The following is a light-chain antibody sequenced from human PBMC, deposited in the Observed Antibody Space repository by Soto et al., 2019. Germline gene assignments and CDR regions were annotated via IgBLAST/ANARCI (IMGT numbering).Light chain of an antibody. J-gene: IGKJ1*01. CDR1: QSVSNY. CDR3: QQRSSWLWT. V-gene: IGKV3-11*01. Sequence: EIVLTRSPATLSLSPGERATLSCRASQSVSNYLAWYQQKPGQAPRLLIYDASHRATGVPARFSGIGSGTDFTLIISSLEPEDFAVYYCQQRSSWLWTFGQGTKVEIK. CDR2: DAS.